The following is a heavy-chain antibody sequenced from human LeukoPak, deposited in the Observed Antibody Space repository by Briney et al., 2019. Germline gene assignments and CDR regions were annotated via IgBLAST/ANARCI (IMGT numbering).Heavy chain of an antibody. D-gene: IGHD4-17*01. CDR1: GGSISSSSYY. CDR3: ARGLDYGGAFDI. J-gene: IGHJ3*02. Sequence: PSETLSLTCTVSGGSISSSSYYWGWIRQPPGKGLEWIGSISYSGSTYYNPSLKSRVTISVGTSKNQFSLKLNSVAAADTAVYYCARGLDYGGAFDIWGQGTMVTVSS. V-gene: IGHV4-39*01. CDR2: ISYSGST.